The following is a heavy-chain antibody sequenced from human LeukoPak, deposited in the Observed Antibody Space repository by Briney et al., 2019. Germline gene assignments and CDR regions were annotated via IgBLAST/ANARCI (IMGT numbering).Heavy chain of an antibody. CDR3: AKDDDSSVYYYPDY. V-gene: IGHV3-23*01. D-gene: IGHD3-22*01. J-gene: IGHJ4*02. CDR2: IVGSAGTT. Sequence: PGGSLRLSCAGSGFTFSSYSMTWVRQAPGKGLEWVSSIVGSAGTTSHADSVKGRFTISRDNSKNTLYLQMNSLRAEDTAVYYCAKDDDSSVYYYPDYWGQGSLVTVSS. CDR1: GFTFSSYS.